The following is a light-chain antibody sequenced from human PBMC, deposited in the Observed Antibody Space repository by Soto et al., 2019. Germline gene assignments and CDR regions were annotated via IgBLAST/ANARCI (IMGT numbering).Light chain of an antibody. Sequence: EIVLTQTPGTLSLSPGERATLSCRASQTVSSTYLAWYQHKPGQAPRLLIYGASSRATGIPDRFSGRGSGTDFTLTISRLEPEDFAVYYCQEYIQWPPGMFGPGTTVDIK. J-gene: IGKJ1*01. CDR3: QEYIQWPPGM. CDR1: QTVSSTY. CDR2: GAS. V-gene: IGKV3-20*01.